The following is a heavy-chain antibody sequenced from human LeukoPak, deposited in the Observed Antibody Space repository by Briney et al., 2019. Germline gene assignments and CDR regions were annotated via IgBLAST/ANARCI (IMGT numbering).Heavy chain of an antibody. Sequence: GGSLRLSCAASGFTFSDYSMNWVRQAPGKGLEWVSYIRSSSTIDYADSVKGRFTISRDNAKTSLYLQMNSLRAEDTAVYYCVRDKDWGFDFWGQGTLVTVSS. CDR2: IRSSSTI. V-gene: IGHV3-48*01. J-gene: IGHJ4*02. D-gene: IGHD7-27*01. CDR1: GFTFSDYS. CDR3: VRDKDWGFDF.